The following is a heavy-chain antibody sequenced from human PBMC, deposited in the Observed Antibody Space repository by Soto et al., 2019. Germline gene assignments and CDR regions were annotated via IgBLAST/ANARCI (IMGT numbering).Heavy chain of an antibody. D-gene: IGHD2-2*01. CDR2: MNPNSGNT. J-gene: IGHJ4*02. Sequence: ASVKVSCKASGYTFTSYDINWVRQATGQGLEWMGWMNPNSGNTGYAQKFQGRVTMTRNTSISTAYMELSSLRSGDTAVYYCARMIPYCSSTSCYLWGQGTLVTVSS. V-gene: IGHV1-8*01. CDR3: ARMIPYCSSTSCYL. CDR1: GYTFTSYD.